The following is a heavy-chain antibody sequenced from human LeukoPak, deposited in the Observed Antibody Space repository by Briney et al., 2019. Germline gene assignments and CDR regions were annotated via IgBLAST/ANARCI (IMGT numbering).Heavy chain of an antibody. Sequence: SGGSLRLSCAASGFTFSSYSMNWVRQAPGKGLEWVSYISSSSSTIYYADSVKGRFTISRDNAKNSLYLQMNSLRAEDAAVYYCARIPVVTAIPFDYWGQGTLVTVSS. CDR1: GFTFSSYS. CDR2: ISSSSSTI. D-gene: IGHD2-21*02. CDR3: ARIPVVTAIPFDY. J-gene: IGHJ4*02. V-gene: IGHV3-48*01.